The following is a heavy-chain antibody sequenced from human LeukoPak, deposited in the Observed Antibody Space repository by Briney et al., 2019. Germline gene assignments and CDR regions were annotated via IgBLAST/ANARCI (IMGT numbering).Heavy chain of an antibody. J-gene: IGHJ6*02. CDR2: IYYSGST. Sequence: SETLSLTCIVSGGSISSYYWSWIRQPPGKGLEWIGYIYYSGSTNYNPSLKSRVTISVDTSKNQFSLKLSSVTAADTAVYYCAREEYGMDVWGQGTTVTVSS. CDR1: GGSISSYY. CDR3: AREEYGMDV. V-gene: IGHV4-59*01.